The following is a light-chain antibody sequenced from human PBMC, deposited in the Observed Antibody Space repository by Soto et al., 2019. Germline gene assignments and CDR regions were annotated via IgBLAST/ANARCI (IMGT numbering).Light chain of an antibody. Sequence: DIQMTQSPSSLSASVGDRVTITCQASHDIKKYLNWYQQKAHKVPKLLIHDASTLATGVPSRFTGSGSGTDFTLTINSLQPEDVATYYCQRFDDLPLTFGGGTKVDIK. J-gene: IGKJ4*01. CDR3: QRFDDLPLT. V-gene: IGKV1-33*01. CDR1: HDIKKY. CDR2: DAS.